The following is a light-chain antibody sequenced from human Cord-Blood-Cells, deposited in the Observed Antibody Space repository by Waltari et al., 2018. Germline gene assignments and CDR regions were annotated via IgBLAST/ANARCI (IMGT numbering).Light chain of an antibody. V-gene: IGKV1-39*01. CDR2: AAS. Sequence: DIQMTPSPSSLSASVGDRVTTTCRASQSISSYLNWYQQKPGKAPKLLIYAASSLQSGVPSRFSGSGSGTDFTLTISSLQPEDFATYYCQQSYSTLPFTFGPGTKVDIK. CDR3: QQSYSTLPFT. CDR1: QSISSY. J-gene: IGKJ3*01.